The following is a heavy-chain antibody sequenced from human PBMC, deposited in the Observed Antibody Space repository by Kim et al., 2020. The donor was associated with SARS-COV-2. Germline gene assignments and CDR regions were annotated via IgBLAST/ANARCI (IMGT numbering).Heavy chain of an antibody. Sequence: ASVKVSCKASGYTFTSYYMHWVRQAPGQGLEWMGIINPSGGSTSYAQKFQGRVTMTRDTSTSTVYMELSSLRSEDTAVYYCARSPAPYYYGSGSYSWFDPWGQGTLVTVSS. CDR1: GYTFTSYY. V-gene: IGHV1-46*01. CDR3: ARSPAPYYYGSGSYSWFDP. CDR2: INPSGGST. J-gene: IGHJ5*02. D-gene: IGHD3-10*01.